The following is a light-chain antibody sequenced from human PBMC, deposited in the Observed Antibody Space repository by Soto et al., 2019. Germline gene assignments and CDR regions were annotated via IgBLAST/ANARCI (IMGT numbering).Light chain of an antibody. J-gene: IGKJ5*01. CDR2: GAS. CDR3: QQYGSSLTWT. V-gene: IGKV3-20*01. Sequence: EIVLTQSPGTLSLSPGERATLSCRASQSVSSSYLAWYQQKPGQAPRLLIYGASSRATGIPDRFSGSGSGTDFTLTISRLEPEDFAVYYCQQYGSSLTWTVGQGTRLEIK. CDR1: QSVSSSY.